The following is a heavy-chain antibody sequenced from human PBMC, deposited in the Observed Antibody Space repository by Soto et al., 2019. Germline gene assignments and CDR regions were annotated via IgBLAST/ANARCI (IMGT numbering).Heavy chain of an antibody. J-gene: IGHJ4*02. D-gene: IGHD2-2*02. V-gene: IGHV3-23*01. CDR1: GFTFSSYA. CDR3: ADVGQLLYAVRD. Sequence: EVQLLESGGGLVQPGGSLRLSCAASGFTFSSYAMSWVRQAPGKGLEWVSAISGSGGSTYYADSVKGRFTISRDNSKNTLYLQMNSLRAEDTAVYYCADVGQLLYAVRDWGQGTLVTVSS. CDR2: ISGSGGST.